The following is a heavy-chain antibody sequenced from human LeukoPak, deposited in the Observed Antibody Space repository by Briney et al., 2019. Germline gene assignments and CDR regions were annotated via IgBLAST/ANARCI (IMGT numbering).Heavy chain of an antibody. CDR2: ISYSGHTI. V-gene: IGHV3-11*01. CDR3: AREAKELGATAFHM. CDR1: GFTFSDHY. Sequence: GGSLRLSCAASGFTFSDHYMSWIRQAPGKGLEWVSYISYSGHTIYYADSVKGRFTISRDTAKNSLYLQMNSLRAEDTAVYYCAREAKELGATAFHMWGQGTMVSVSS. D-gene: IGHD1-26*01. J-gene: IGHJ3*02.